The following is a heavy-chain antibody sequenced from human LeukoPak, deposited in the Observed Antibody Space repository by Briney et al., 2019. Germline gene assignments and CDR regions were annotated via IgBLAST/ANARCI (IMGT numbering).Heavy chain of an antibody. Sequence: GGSLRLSXAASGFTFSSYGMHWVRQTPGKGLEWLAFIRYDGSNKYYADSVKGRFTISRDNSKNTLYLQMNSLRAEDTAVYYCAKGSGSSRYYYYYYMDVWGKGATVTVSS. CDR1: GFTFSSYG. J-gene: IGHJ6*03. D-gene: IGHD6-13*01. V-gene: IGHV3-30*02. CDR2: IRYDGSNK. CDR3: AKGSGSSRYYYYYYMDV.